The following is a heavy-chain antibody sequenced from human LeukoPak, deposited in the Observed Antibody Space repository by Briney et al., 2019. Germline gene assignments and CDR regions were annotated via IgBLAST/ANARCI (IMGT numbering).Heavy chain of an antibody. CDR2: LNPDGGGT. CDR3: ARGRFRDGYNPDY. J-gene: IGHJ4*02. CDR1: GLTFSSHW. D-gene: IGHD5-24*01. Sequence: GGSLRLSCAASGLTFSSHWMHWVRQDPGKGLVWVSRLNPDGGGTTYADSVKGRFTISRDNAKSTLYLQMNSLQAEDTALYYCARGRFRDGYNPDYWGQGTLVTVSS. V-gene: IGHV3-74*03.